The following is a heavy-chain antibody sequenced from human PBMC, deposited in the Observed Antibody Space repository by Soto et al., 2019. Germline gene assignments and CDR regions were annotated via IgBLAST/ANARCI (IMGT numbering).Heavy chain of an antibody. CDR1: GFTFRQYD. CDR2: INSGGIST. V-gene: IGHV3-74*01. J-gene: IGHJ5*02. Sequence: PGGSLRLSCAASGFTFRQYDLSWVRQAPGKGLVWVSRINSGGISTSYADSVQGRFTISRDNAKNTLYLQMNSLRAEDTAVYYCARGVYGESVWFDPWGQGTLVTVSS. D-gene: IGHD4-17*01. CDR3: ARGVYGESVWFDP.